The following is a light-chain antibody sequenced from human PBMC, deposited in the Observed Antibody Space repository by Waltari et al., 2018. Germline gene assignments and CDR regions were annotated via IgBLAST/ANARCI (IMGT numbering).Light chain of an antibody. V-gene: IGLV1-44*01. Sequence: QSVLTQPPSASGTPGQRVTISCSGSSSNTGSHSVVWYQQLPGTAPKPLIFDTEIRPSGVPDRFSGSKSGTSASLAISGLQSEDEADYYCAAWDDTLMVVFGGGTKLTVL. CDR3: AAWDDTLMVV. J-gene: IGLJ2*01. CDR2: DTE. CDR1: SSNTGSHS.